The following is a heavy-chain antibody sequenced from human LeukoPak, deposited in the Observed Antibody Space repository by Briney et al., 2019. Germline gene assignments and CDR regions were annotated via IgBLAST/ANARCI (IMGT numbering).Heavy chain of an antibody. Sequence: GGSLRLSCAASGFTFDNYRMSWVRQAPGKGLEWVSTVNADGGNTYYADSVKGRFTISRDNSKSTLILQMNSLRVEDTALHYCTKRVKYGGTWDHFADWGQGTLVTASS. J-gene: IGHJ4*02. D-gene: IGHD1-26*01. V-gene: IGHV3-23*01. CDR3: TKRVKYGGTWDHFAD. CDR1: GFTFDNYR. CDR2: VNADGGNT.